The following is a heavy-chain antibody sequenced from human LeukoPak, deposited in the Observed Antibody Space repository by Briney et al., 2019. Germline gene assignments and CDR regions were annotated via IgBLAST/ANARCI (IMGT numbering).Heavy chain of an antibody. Sequence: GGSLRLSCAASGFTFSSYAMSWVRQAPGKGLEWVSTISDNGGSTYYADSVKGRFTISRDHSKNTLYLQMNSLRAEDTAVYYCAKPPPDSSSWLFDYWGQGTLVTVSS. CDR1: GFTFSSYA. D-gene: IGHD6-13*01. V-gene: IGHV3-23*01. CDR2: ISDNGGST. CDR3: AKPPPDSSSWLFDY. J-gene: IGHJ4*02.